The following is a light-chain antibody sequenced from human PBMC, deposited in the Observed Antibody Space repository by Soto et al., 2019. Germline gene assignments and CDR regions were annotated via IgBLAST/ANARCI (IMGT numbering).Light chain of an antibody. CDR2: AAS. CDR3: QQSYSTPEFT. V-gene: IGKV1-39*01. J-gene: IGKJ3*01. CDR1: QSISSY. Sequence: DIQMTQSPSSLSASVGDRVTITCRASQSISSYLNWYQQKPGKAPKLLIYAASSLQSGVPSRFSSSGSGTDFTLTIGSLQPEDFATYYCQQSYSTPEFTFGPGTKVDIK.